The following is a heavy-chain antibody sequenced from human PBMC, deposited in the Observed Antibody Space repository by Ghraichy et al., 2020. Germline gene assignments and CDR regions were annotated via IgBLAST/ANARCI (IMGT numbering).Heavy chain of an antibody. V-gene: IGHV1-18*01. J-gene: IGHJ4*02. CDR1: GYTFTSYG. D-gene: IGHD3-9*01. Sequence: ASVKVSCKASGYTFTSYGISWVRQAPGQGLEWMGWISAYNGNTNYAQKLQGRVTMTTDTSTSTAYMELRSLRSDDTAVYYCARGFTVRTYYDILTGYYSGGVGYFFYYWGQGTLVTVSS. CDR3: ARGFTVRTYYDILTGYYSGGVGYFFYY. CDR2: ISAYNGNT.